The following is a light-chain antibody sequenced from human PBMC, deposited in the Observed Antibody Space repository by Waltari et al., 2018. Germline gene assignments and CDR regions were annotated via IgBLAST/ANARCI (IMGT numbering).Light chain of an antibody. CDR3: CSYAGSNTFVV. CDR1: SSDVGSYNL. J-gene: IGLJ3*02. V-gene: IGLV2-23*03. Sequence: QSALTQPASVSGSPGQSITISCTGTSSDVGSYNLVSWYQQHPGKAPKLMIYEGNKRPSGVSIRFSGSKSGNTASLTISGLQGEDEADYHCCSYAGSNTFVVFGGGTKLTVL. CDR2: EGN.